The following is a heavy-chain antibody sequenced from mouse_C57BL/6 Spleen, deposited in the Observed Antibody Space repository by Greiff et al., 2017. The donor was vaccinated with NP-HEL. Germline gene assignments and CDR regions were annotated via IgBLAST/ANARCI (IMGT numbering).Heavy chain of an antibody. Sequence: QVHVKQSGAELVRPGSSVKLSCKASGYTFTSYWMDWVKQRPGQGLEWIGNIYPSDSETHYNQKFKDKATLTVDKSSSTAYMQLSSLTSEDSAVYYCARGLYYFDYWGQGTTLTVSS. CDR1: GYTFTSYW. V-gene: IGHV1-61*01. CDR3: ARGLYYFDY. CDR2: IYPSDSET. J-gene: IGHJ2*01.